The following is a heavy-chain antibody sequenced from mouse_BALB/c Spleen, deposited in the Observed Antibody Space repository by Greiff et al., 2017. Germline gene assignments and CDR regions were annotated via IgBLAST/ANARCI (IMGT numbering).Heavy chain of an antibody. Sequence: QVQLQQSGAELARPGASVKMSCKASGYTFTSYTMHWVKQRPGQGLEWIGYINPSSGYTNYNQKFKDKATLTADKSSSTAYMQLSSLTSEDSAVYYGARSDYSSSYRGPFDYWGQGTTLTVSS. D-gene: IGHD1-1*01. CDR2: INPSSGYT. V-gene: IGHV1-4*01. CDR1: GYTFTSYT. CDR3: ARSDYSSSYRGPFDY. J-gene: IGHJ2*01.